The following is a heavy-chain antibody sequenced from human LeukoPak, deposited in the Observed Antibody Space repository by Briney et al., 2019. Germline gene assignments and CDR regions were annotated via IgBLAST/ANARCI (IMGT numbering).Heavy chain of an antibody. CDR3: ARHFHPAETTGGYFAV. J-gene: IGHJ2*01. CDR1: GYNFTPYW. CDR2: TFAGYSYT. V-gene: IGHV5-51*01. Sequence: GESLKISCQSSGYNFTPYWIVWVRQMPGKGLEWMGITFAGYSYTIYSPSFQGQVTMSVDKSISTAFLQWSSLKASDTAMYYCARHFHPAETTGGYFAVWGRGTLVTVSA. D-gene: IGHD4-17*01.